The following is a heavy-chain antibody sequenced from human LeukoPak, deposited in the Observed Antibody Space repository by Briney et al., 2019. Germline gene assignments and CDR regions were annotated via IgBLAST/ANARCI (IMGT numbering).Heavy chain of an antibody. CDR3: AMNWNCDY. D-gene: IGHD1-1*01. Sequence: GGSLRLSCSASGFTFSSYAMLWVRQAPGKGLECVSAISSGGSTHYADSVKGRFTISRDDSKNTLYLQMSSLRAEDTAVYYCAMNWNCDYWGQGTLVTVSS. CDR1: GFTFSSYA. J-gene: IGHJ4*02. CDR2: ISSGGST. V-gene: IGHV3-64D*09.